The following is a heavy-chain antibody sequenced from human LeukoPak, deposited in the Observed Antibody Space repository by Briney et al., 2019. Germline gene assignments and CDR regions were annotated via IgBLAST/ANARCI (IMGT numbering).Heavy chain of an antibody. D-gene: IGHD3-3*01. J-gene: IGHJ4*02. Sequence: GGSLRLSCAASGYTFSSYSINWVRQAPGKGLEWVSSISVRSNYIYYADSVRGRFRISRDDARDSLYLQMNSLRAEDTAVYYCVRLRRNSDSTGFYYYYDFWGQGTLVTVSS. CDR2: ISVRSNYI. V-gene: IGHV3-21*01. CDR1: GYTFSSYS. CDR3: VRLRRNSDSTGFYYYYDF.